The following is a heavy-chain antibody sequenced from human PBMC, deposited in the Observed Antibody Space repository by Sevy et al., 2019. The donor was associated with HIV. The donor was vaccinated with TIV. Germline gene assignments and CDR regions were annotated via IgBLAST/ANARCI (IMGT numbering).Heavy chain of an antibody. CDR3: AKGNSDFWSGFRYFDL. CDR1: GFTFSNYA. J-gene: IGHJ2*01. Sequence: GSLRLSCAASGFTFSNYALTWVRQAPGKGLEWISGISGGGGSTYYADSAKGLFTISRDNSKNTLYLQMNSLRVEDTAVYFCAKGNSDFWSGFRYFDLWGRGTLVTVSS. CDR2: ISGGGGST. D-gene: IGHD3-3*01. V-gene: IGHV3-23*01.